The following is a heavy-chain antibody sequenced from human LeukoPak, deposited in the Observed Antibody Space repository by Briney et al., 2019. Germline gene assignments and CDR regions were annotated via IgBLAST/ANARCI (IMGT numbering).Heavy chain of an antibody. V-gene: IGHV3-23*01. D-gene: IGHD3-3*01. CDR1: GFTFSTYA. CDR2: ISGSGGST. J-gene: IGHJ4*02. CDR3: VKGGQRYDFWRFDY. Sequence: GWSLRLSCVASGFTFSTYAMSWVRQGPGTGLEWVSSISGSGGSTYYAEFVKGRSTISRDNSKNTLYLQMNSLRAEDTAVYYCVKGGQRYDFWRFDYWGQGTLVSVSS.